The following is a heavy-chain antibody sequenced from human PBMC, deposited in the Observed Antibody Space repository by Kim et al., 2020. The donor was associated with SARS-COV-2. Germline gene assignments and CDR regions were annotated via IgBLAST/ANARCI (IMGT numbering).Heavy chain of an antibody. CDR1: GFTFSSYS. J-gene: IGHJ4*02. Sequence: GGSLRLSCAASGFTFSSYSMNWVRQAPGKGLEWVSSISSSSSYIYYADSVKGRFTISRDNAKNSLYLQMNSLRAEDTAVYYCARAHYDILTGSDFDYWGQGTLVTVSS. D-gene: IGHD3-9*01. CDR3: ARAHYDILTGSDFDY. CDR2: ISSSSSYI. V-gene: IGHV3-21*01.